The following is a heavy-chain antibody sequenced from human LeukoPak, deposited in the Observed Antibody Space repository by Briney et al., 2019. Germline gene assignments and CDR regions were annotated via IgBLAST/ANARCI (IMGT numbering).Heavy chain of an antibody. Sequence: GGSLRLSCAASGFTFSSFSMNWVRQAPGKGLEWVSSISSRSTYIYYADSVRGRFTISRDNAKNTVDLQMNSLRAEDTAVYYCARGGSGCFDIWGQGTMVTVSS. CDR3: ARGGSGCFDI. J-gene: IGHJ3*02. D-gene: IGHD1-26*01. V-gene: IGHV3-21*01. CDR1: GFTFSSFS. CDR2: ISSRSTYI.